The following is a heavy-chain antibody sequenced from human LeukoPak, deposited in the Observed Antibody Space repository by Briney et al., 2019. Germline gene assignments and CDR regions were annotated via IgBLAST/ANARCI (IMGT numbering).Heavy chain of an antibody. D-gene: IGHD6-19*01. CDR3: ARDKRTVVAGTYLIKRMDY. J-gene: IGHJ4*02. V-gene: IGHV1-2*06. Sequence: ASVKVSCKASGYTFTGYYMHWVRQAPGQGLEWMGRINPNSGGTNYAQKFQGRVTMTRDTSISTAYMELSRLRSDDTAVYYCARDKRTVVAGTYLIKRMDYWGQGTLVTVSS. CDR1: GYTFTGYY. CDR2: INPNSGGT.